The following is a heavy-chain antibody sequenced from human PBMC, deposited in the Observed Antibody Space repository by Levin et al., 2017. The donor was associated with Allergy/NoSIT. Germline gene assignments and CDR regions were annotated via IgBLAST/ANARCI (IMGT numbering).Heavy chain of an antibody. V-gene: IGHV3-48*04. CDR1: GFTFSSYS. D-gene: IGHD3-16*02. J-gene: IGHJ4*02. CDR3: ARDRYDYVWGSYRYGDEFDY. Sequence: GGSLRLSCAASGFTFSSYSMNWVRQAPGKGLEWVSYISSSSSTIYYADSVKGRFTISRDNAKNSLYLQMNSLRAEDTAVYYCARDRYDYVWGSYRYGDEFDYWGQGTLVTVSS. CDR2: ISSSSSTI.